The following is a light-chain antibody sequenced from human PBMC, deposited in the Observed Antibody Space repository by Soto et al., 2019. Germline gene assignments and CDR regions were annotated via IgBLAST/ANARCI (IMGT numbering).Light chain of an antibody. J-gene: IGKJ1*01. CDR3: QHYNSYSEA. V-gene: IGKV1-5*03. Sequence: DIQMTQSPSTLSASVGDRVSITCRASQSISTYLAWYQQKPGKAPKLLIYKASSLGSGVPSRFSGSGSGTDFTLTISSLQPDDSATYYCQHYNSYSEAFGQGTKV. CDR2: KAS. CDR1: QSISTY.